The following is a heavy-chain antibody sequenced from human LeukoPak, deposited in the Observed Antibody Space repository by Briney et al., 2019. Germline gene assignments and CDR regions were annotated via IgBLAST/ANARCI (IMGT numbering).Heavy chain of an antibody. CDR3: ARGPRSGIAAAGRFDP. V-gene: IGHV4-38-2*02. Sequence: SETLSLTCTVSGYSISSGYYWGWIRQPPGKGLEWIGSIYHSGSTYYNPSLKSRVTISVDTSKNQFSLKLSSVTAADTAVYYCARGPRSGIAAAGRFDPWGQGTLVTVSS. D-gene: IGHD6-13*01. CDR1: GYSISSGYY. CDR2: IYHSGST. J-gene: IGHJ5*02.